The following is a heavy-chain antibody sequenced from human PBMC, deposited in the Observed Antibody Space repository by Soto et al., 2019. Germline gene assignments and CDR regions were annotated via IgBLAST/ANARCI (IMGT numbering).Heavy chain of an antibody. V-gene: IGHV3-23*01. CDR1: GFTFSSYA. J-gene: IGHJ4*02. Sequence: EVQLLESGGGLVQPGGSLRLSCAASGFTFSSYAMSWVRQAPGKGLEWVSAISGSGGSTYYADSVKGRFTISRDNSKNTLYLKMNSLRAEDTAVYYWAKDGGGPTPRFCGGGSCYWDYWGQGTLVTVSS. D-gene: IGHD2-15*01. CDR3: AKDGGGPTPRFCGGGSCYWDY. CDR2: ISGSGGST.